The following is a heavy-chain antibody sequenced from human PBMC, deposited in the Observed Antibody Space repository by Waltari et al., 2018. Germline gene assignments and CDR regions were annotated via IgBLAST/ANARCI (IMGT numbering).Heavy chain of an antibody. D-gene: IGHD3-22*01. J-gene: IGHJ3*02. V-gene: IGHV3-48*01. CDR1: GFTFSSYS. CDR3: ARVTPTYYYDSSGYYSFDI. Sequence: EVQLVESGGGLVQPGGSLRLSCAASGFTFSSYSMNWVRQAPGKGLEWVSYISSSSSTIYYADSVKGRFTISRDNAKNSLYLQMNSLRAEDTAVYYCARVTPTYYYDSSGYYSFDIWGQGTMVTVSS. CDR2: ISSSSSTI.